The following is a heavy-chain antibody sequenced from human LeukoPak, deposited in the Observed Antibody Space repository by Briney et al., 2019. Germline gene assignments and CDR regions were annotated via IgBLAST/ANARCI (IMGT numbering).Heavy chain of an antibody. D-gene: IGHD3-10*01. V-gene: IGHV4-59*12. Sequence: PSETLSLTCTVSGGSISSYYWGWIRQPPGKGLEWIGYIYYSGSTNYNPSLKSRVTISVDTSKNQFSLKLSSVTAADTAVYYCARGTRRNYGSGSYYKRTRLYYFDYWGQGTLVTVSS. CDR1: GGSISSYY. J-gene: IGHJ4*02. CDR2: IYYSGST. CDR3: ARGTRRNYGSGSYYKRTRLYYFDY.